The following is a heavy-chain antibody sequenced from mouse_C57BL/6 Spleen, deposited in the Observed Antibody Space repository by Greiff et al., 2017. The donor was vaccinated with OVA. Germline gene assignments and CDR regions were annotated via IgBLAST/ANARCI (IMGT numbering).Heavy chain of an antibody. CDR2: IRSKSNNYAT. D-gene: IGHD2-4*01. CDR1: GFSFNTYA. J-gene: IGHJ4*01. V-gene: IGHV10-1*01. Sequence: EVQRVESGGGLVQPKGSLKLSCAASGFSFNTYAMNWVRQAPGKGLEWVARIRSKSNNYATYYADSVKDRFTISRDDSESMLYLQMNNLKTEDTAMYYCVRPGGIDYDFFYYAMDYWGQGTSVTVSS. CDR3: VRPGGIDYDFFYYAMDY.